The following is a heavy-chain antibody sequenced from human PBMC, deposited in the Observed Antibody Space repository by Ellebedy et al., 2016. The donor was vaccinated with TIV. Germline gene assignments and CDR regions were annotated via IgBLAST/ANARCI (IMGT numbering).Heavy chain of an antibody. J-gene: IGHJ3*02. CDR2: IRQDGSEK. CDR3: ATDGSYGDHLFPQHAFTT. V-gene: IGHV3-7*01. CDR1: GFSFRSYW. Sequence: GESLKISCAASGFSFRSYWMSWVRQVPGNGLEWVANIRQDGSEKYYVDSVKGRFTISRDNTNNSLFLQMNSLRAEDTAVYYCATDGSYGDHLFPQHAFTTWGQGTMVSVSS. D-gene: IGHD4-17*01.